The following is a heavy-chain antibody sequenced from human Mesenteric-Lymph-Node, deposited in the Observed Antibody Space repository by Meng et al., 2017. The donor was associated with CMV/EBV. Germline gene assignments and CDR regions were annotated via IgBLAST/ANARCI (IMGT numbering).Heavy chain of an antibody. V-gene: IGHV3-21*01. CDR1: GFTFSSYW. CDR3: ASQSPLPSSAVY. J-gene: IGHJ4*02. CDR2: ISSSSSYI. Sequence: GGSLRLSCAASGFTFSSYWMNWVRQAPGKGLEWVSSISSSSSYIYYADSVKGRFTISRDNAKNSLYLQMSSLRAEDTAVYYCASQSPLPSSAVYWGQGTLVTVSS. D-gene: IGHD3-22*01.